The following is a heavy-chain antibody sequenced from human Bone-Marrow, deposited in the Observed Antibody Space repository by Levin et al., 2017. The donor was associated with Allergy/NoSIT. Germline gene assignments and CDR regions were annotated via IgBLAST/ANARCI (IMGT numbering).Heavy chain of an antibody. V-gene: IGHV4-34*01. CDR1: GGSFSGYY. Sequence: PSETLSLTCAVYGGSFSGYYWSWIRQPPGKGLEWIGEINHSGSTNYNPSLKSRVTISVDTSKNQFSLKLSSVTAADTAVYYCARGGAYYDFWSGYYTPPTGWFDPWGQGTLVTVSS. CDR3: ARGGAYYDFWSGYYTPPTGWFDP. CDR2: INHSGST. J-gene: IGHJ5*02. D-gene: IGHD3-3*01.